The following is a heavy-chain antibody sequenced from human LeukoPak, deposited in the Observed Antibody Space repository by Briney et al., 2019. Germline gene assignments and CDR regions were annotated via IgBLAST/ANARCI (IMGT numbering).Heavy chain of an antibody. J-gene: IGHJ3*02. Sequence: GGSLRLSSAASGFTFSSYWMSWVRQAPGKGLEWVANIKQDGSEKYYVDSVKGRFTISRDNAKNSLYLQMNSLRAEDTAVYYCARDVLGYYDAFDIWGQGTMVTVSS. CDR3: ARDVLGYYDAFDI. CDR1: GFTFSSYW. D-gene: IGHD3-10*01. V-gene: IGHV3-7*01. CDR2: IKQDGSEK.